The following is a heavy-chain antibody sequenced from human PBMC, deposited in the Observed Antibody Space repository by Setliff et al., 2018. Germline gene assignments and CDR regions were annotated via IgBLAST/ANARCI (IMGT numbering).Heavy chain of an antibody. CDR3: ARERGDIVSTTSYYYYMDV. V-gene: IGHV1-69*05. Sequence: SVKVSCKASRGTFSSSGITWVRQAPGQGLEWMGGIIPIFGTTDYAQKFQGRVTITTDESTSTAYMEMSSLRSEDTAVYYSARERGDIVSTTSYYYYMDVWGKGTTVTVSS. J-gene: IGHJ6*03. D-gene: IGHD5-12*01. CDR2: IIPIFGTT. CDR1: RGTFSSSG.